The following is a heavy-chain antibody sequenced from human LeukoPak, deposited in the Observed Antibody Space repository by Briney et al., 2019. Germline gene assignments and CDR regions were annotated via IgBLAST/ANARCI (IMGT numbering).Heavy chain of an antibody. CDR3: ARLKLLWSNYFDY. CDR1: GFTFSSYG. V-gene: IGHV3-7*01. Sequence: GGSLRLSCAASGFTFSSYGIQWVRQAPGKGLEWVANIKQDGSEKYYVDSVKGRFTISRDNAKNSLYLQMNSLRAEDTAVYYCARLKLLWSNYFDYWGQGTLVTVSS. D-gene: IGHD2-2*01. CDR2: IKQDGSEK. J-gene: IGHJ4*02.